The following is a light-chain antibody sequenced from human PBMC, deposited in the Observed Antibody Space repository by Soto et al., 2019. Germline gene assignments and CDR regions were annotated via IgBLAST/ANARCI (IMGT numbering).Light chain of an antibody. J-gene: IGKJ5*01. V-gene: IGKV1-39*01. Sequence: DIQMTQSPSSLSASVGDRVTITCRASQSISSYLNWYQQKPGKAPKXLIYAASSLQSGVPSRFSGSGSGTDGTLTISSLQPEDGETYDGQQSYRTPITFGQGTRLEIK. CDR1: QSISSY. CDR2: AAS. CDR3: QQSYRTPIT.